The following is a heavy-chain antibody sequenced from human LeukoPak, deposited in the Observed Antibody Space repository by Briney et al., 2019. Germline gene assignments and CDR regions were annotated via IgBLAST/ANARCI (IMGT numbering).Heavy chain of an antibody. V-gene: IGHV4-39*01. CDR1: GAAISGISYY. Sequence: SETLSLTCSASGAAISGISYYWGWIRQSPVKGLEWIGTVSYSGTTYYSPSLKSRVTISVDTSKNQFSLKLGAVSAADTGVSYCAVSSGWYFGFDSWGQGTVVTVSS. J-gene: IGHJ4*02. CDR3: AVSSGWYFGFDS. D-gene: IGHD6-19*01. CDR2: VSYSGTT.